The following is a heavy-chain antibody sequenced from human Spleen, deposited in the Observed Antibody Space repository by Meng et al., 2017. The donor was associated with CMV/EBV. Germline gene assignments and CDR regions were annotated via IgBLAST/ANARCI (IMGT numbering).Heavy chain of an antibody. CDR2: INQDGSET. CDR3: AKEGIGGFDH. V-gene: IGHV3-7*03. Sequence: GESLKISCAVSGFTFSSNWMTWVRQAPGKGLEWVANINQDGSETYYVDSVKGRFTVSRDNAKNSLYLQMNSLRVEDTALYYCAKEGIGGFDHWGQGTLVTVSS. J-gene: IGHJ4*02. CDR1: GFTFSSNW. D-gene: IGHD2-21*01.